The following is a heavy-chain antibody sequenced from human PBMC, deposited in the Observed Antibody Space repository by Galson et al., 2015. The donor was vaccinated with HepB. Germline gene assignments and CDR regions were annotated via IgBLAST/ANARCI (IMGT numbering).Heavy chain of an antibody. D-gene: IGHD3-22*01. V-gene: IGHV2-5*02. CDR3: SGYYRLLQGPGDYFDY. CDR1: GFSRSTRAAG. CDR2: NYWDDDK. J-gene: IGHJ4*02. Sequence: ALGNPTQTLTLTCTFSGFSRSTRAAGEGWVRQPPGKAREWLALNYWDDDKRYSPSLKSRHTITKSTTKNQVVHTKTNMDPVEVAAFYCSGYYRLLQGPGDYFDYWGQGTLVTVSS.